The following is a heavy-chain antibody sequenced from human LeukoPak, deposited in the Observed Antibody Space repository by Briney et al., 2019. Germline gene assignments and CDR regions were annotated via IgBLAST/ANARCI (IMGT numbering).Heavy chain of an antibody. CDR3: ARGYSSGQFDY. CDR1: GGTFSSYA. J-gene: IGHJ4*02. V-gene: IGHV1-69*05. Sequence: SVKVSCKASGGTFSSYAISWVRQAPGQGLEWMGGIIPIFGTANYAQKFQGRVTITTGKSTSTDYMELSSLRSEDTAVYYCARGYSSGQFDYWGQGTLVTVSS. CDR2: IIPIFGTA. D-gene: IGHD6-19*01.